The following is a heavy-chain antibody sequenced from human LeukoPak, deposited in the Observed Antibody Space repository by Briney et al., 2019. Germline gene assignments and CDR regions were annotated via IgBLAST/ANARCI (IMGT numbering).Heavy chain of an antibody. J-gene: IGHJ6*03. CDR1: GQRANLHT. D-gene: IGHD2/OR15-2a*01. V-gene: IGHV3-48*04. CDR3: ARDLSYYYMDV. CDR2: ISSSGSTI. Sequence: GGSLRLSCATSGQRANLHTLNWVRQAPGKGLEWVSYISSSGSTIYYADSVKGRFTISRDNAKNSLYLQMNSLRAEDTAVYYCARDLSYYYMDVWGKGTTVTVSS.